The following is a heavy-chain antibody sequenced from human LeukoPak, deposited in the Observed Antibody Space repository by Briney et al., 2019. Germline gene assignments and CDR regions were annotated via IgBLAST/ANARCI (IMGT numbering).Heavy chain of an antibody. CDR2: IKQDGSEK. V-gene: IGHV3-7*01. CDR3: ARDRLLEDRDFHYYYYMDV. D-gene: IGHD2-21*01. J-gene: IGHJ6*03. CDR1: GFTFSSYW. Sequence: GGSLRLSWAAAGFTFSSYWMSWVRQAPGKGLEWVANIKQDGSEKYYVDSVKGRFSISRDNAKNSLYLQMNSLRAEDTAVYHCARDRLLEDRDFHYYYYMDVWGRGTTVTVSS.